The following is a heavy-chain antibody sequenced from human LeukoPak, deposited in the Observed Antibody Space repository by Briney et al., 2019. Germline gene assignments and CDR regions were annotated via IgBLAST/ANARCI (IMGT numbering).Heavy chain of an antibody. CDR2: INAGNGDT. V-gene: IGHV1-3*01. J-gene: IGHJ4*02. D-gene: IGHD3-10*01. Sequence: ASVKVSCKASGYSFTNYAMHWVRQAPRQRLEWMGWINAGNGDTKYSQNFQGRVTITRDTSASTAYMELSSLRSEDTAVDYCACFPIYGSGSPTYYFDYWGQGTLVTVSS. CDR1: GYSFTNYA. CDR3: ACFPIYGSGSPTYYFDY.